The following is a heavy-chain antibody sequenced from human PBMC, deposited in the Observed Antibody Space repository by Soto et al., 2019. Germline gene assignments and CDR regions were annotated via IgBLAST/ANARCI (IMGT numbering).Heavy chain of an antibody. D-gene: IGHD3-16*01. Sequence: QVQLVQSGAEVKKPGASVKVSCKTSGYIFTSYGISWVRQAPGQGLEWMGWISAYNGETNYAQKLQGRVTMNTDTSTSTADMELRSLISDYTAVYYCARRGASEDFDYWGQGALVTVSS. V-gene: IGHV1-18*01. CDR3: ARRGASEDFDY. J-gene: IGHJ4*02. CDR1: GYIFTSYG. CDR2: ISAYNGET.